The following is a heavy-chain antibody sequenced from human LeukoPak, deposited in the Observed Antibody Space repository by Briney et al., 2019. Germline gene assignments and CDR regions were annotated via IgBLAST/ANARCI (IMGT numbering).Heavy chain of an antibody. V-gene: IGHV3-23*01. J-gene: IGHJ4*02. D-gene: IGHD1-26*01. CDR1: GFTFSSYG. CDR2: ISGSGGST. CDR3: AKAMGSCFDY. Sequence: GGSLRLSCAASGFTFSSYGMHWVRQAPGKGLEWVSAISGSGGSTYYADSVKGRFTISRDNSKNTLYLQMNSLRAEDTAVYYCAKAMGSCFDYWGQGTLVTVSS.